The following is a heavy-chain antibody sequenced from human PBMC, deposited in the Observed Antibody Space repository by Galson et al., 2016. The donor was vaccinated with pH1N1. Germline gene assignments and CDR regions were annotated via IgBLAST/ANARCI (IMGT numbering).Heavy chain of an antibody. Sequence: TLSLTCTVSGGSISSGDYYWSRIRQHPGKGLEWIGYIYYSGSTYYNPSLKSRVSISVYTSKNQFSLKLSSVTAADTAVYYCARSSYGDYVHWFDPWGQGTLVTVSS. CDR3: ARSSYGDYVHWFDP. J-gene: IGHJ5*02. CDR2: IYYSGST. D-gene: IGHD4-17*01. CDR1: GGSISSGDYY. V-gene: IGHV4-31*03.